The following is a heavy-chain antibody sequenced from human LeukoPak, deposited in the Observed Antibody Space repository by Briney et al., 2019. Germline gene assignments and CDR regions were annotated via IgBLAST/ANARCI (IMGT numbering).Heavy chain of an antibody. CDR3: ARFSVVPAAILYGMDV. V-gene: IGHV1-2*02. D-gene: IGHD2-2*01. CDR1: GYTFTGYY. CDR2: INPNSGGT. Sequence: GASVKVSCKASGYTFTGYYMHWVRQAPGQGLEWMGWINPNSGGTNYAQKFQGRVTMTRDTSISTAYMELSRLRSDDTAVYYCARFSVVPAAILYGMDVWGQGTTVTVSS. J-gene: IGHJ6*02.